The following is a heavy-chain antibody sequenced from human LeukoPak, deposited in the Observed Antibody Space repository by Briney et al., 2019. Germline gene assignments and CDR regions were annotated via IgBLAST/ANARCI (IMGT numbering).Heavy chain of an antibody. V-gene: IGHV1-69*05. CDR1: GGTFSSYA. CDR2: IIPIFGTA. J-gene: IGHJ3*02. D-gene: IGHD1-26*01. CDR3: ARDIRGARSSPFNAFDI. Sequence: SVRVSCKASGGTFSSYAISWVRQAPGQGLEWMGRIIPIFGTANYAQKFQGRVTITTDESTSTAYMELSSLRSEDTAVYYCARDIRGARSSPFNAFDIWGQGTMVTVSS.